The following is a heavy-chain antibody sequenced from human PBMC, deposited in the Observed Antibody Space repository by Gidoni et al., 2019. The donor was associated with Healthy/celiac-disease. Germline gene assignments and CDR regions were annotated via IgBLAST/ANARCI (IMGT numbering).Heavy chain of an antibody. V-gene: IGHV2-26*01. Sequence: QVTLKESGPVLLKPTETLPLTCTVSGFSLSNARMGVSWIRQPPGKALEWLAHIFSNDEKSYSKSLKSRLTISKDTSKSQVVLTMTNMDPVDTATYYCARIRSGSRAFDYWGQGTLVTVSS. J-gene: IGHJ4*02. CDR2: IFSNDEK. D-gene: IGHD1-26*01. CDR1: GFSLSNARMG. CDR3: ARIRSGSRAFDY.